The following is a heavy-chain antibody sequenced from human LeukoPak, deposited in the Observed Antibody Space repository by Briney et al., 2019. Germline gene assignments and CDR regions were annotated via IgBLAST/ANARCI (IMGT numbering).Heavy chain of an antibody. D-gene: IGHD3-22*01. CDR2: INHSGST. J-gene: IGHJ6*02. CDR1: GGSFSGYY. V-gene: IGHV4-34*01. Sequence: SETLSLTCAVYGGSFSGYYWSWIRQPPGKGLEWIGEINHSGSTNYNPSLKRRVTISVDTSKNQFSLKLSSVTAADTAVYYCARFDNYDSSADYYGMDVWGQGTTVTVSS. CDR3: ARFDNYDSSADYYGMDV.